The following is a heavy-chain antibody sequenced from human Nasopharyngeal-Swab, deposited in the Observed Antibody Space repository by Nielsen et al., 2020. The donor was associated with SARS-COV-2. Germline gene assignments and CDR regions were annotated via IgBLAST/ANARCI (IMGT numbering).Heavy chain of an antibody. CDR3: TTVAGSYGRFDY. V-gene: IGHV4-61*01. Sequence: SETLSLTCTVSGGSVSSGSYYWSWIRQPPGKGLEWIGYIYYSGSTNYNPSLKSRVTISVDTSKNQFSLKLSSVTAADTAVYYCTTVAGSYGRFDYWGQGTLVTVSS. CDR2: IYYSGST. D-gene: IGHD1-26*01. J-gene: IGHJ4*02. CDR1: GGSVSSGSYY.